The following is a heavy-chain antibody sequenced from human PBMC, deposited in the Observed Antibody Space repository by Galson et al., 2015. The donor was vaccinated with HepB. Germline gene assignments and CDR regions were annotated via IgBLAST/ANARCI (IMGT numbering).Heavy chain of an antibody. CDR1: GFTFSSYA. CDR3: KGAGWFDP. CDR2: ISTDGGTT. J-gene: IGHJ5*02. Sequence: SLRLSCAASGFTFSSYAMHWVRQAPGKGLEYVSAISTDGGTTDYPAPVKGRFTISRDDSKNTLYLQMNSLKTEDTAVYYCKGAGWFDPWGQGTLVTVSS. V-gene: IGHV3-64*04.